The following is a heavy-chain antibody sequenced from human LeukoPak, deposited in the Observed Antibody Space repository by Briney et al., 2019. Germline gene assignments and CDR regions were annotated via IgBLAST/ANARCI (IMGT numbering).Heavy chain of an antibody. J-gene: IGHJ5*02. CDR3: ARDDPYYWGSVWFDP. V-gene: IGHV1-8*01. Sequence: ASVKVSCKASGYTFTSYDINWVRQATGQGLEWMGWMNPNSGNTGYAQKFQGRVTMTRNTSISTAYMELSSLRSEDTAAYYCARDDPYYWGSVWFDPWGQGTLVTVSS. D-gene: IGHD3-22*01. CDR2: MNPNSGNT. CDR1: GYTFTSYD.